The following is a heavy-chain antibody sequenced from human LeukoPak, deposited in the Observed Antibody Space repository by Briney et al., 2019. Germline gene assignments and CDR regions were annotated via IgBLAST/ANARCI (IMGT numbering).Heavy chain of an antibody. D-gene: IGHD3-22*01. V-gene: IGHV3-74*01. CDR1: GNYW. CDR2: INGDGSWT. CDR3: ATGRDRSQY. J-gene: IGHJ4*02. Sequence: GGSLRLSCAASGNYWMHWVRQAPGKGLVWVSHINGDGSWTTYADSVKGRFTISKDNAKNTVYLQMNSLRAEDTAVYYCATGRDRSQYWGQGTLVTVSS.